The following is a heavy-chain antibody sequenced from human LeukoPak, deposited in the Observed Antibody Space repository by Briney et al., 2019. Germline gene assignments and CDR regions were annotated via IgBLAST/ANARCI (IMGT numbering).Heavy chain of an antibody. CDR2: ISSSSSYV. J-gene: IGHJ4*02. CDR3: VRDRYYGDHTQVDY. Sequence: GGSLRLSCAASGFTFSSYSMNWVRQAPGKGLEWVSSISSSSSYVYYADSVKGRFTISRDNAKNSLYLQMNSLRAEDTAVYYCVRDRYYGDHTQVDYWGQGTLVTVSS. V-gene: IGHV3-21*01. CDR1: GFTFSSYS. D-gene: IGHD4-17*01.